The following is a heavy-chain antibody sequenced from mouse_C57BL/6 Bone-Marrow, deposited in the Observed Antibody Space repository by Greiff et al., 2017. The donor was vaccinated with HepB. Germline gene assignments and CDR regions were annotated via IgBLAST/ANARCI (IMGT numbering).Heavy chain of an antibody. Sequence: QVTLKVSGPGILQPSQTLSLTCSFSGFSLSTFGMGVGWIRQPSGKGLEWLAHIWWDDDKYYNPALKSRLTISKDTSKNQVFLKIANVDTADTATYYCARIPSYYYGSSYDWYFDVWGTGTTVTVSS. J-gene: IGHJ1*03. V-gene: IGHV8-8*01. D-gene: IGHD1-1*01. CDR3: ARIPSYYYGSSYDWYFDV. CDR2: IWWDDDK. CDR1: GFSLSTFGMG.